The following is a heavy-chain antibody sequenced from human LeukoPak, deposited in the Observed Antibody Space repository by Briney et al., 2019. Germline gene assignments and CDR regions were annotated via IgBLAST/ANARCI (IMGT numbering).Heavy chain of an antibody. J-gene: IGHJ6*02. CDR1: GYTFTGYY. V-gene: IGHV1-2*06. CDR2: INPNNGGT. D-gene: IGHD3-10*01. CDR3: ARDLSAGDYYYGMDV. Sequence: ASVKVSCKASGYTFTGYYIHWVRQAPGQGLEWMGRINPNNGGTNYAQKFQGRVTMTRDMSMSTAYMELSRLRSDDTAVYYCARDLSAGDYYYGMDVWGQGTTVTVSS.